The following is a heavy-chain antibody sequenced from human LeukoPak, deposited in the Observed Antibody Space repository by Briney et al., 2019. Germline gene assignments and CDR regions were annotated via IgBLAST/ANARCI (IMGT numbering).Heavy chain of an antibody. V-gene: IGHV3-23*01. D-gene: IGHD2-2*01. CDR1: AFIFSNYA. J-gene: IGHJ4*02. CDR3: ARDQGPDYAPVGSATHAY. CDR2: TTTSAET. Sequence: GGSLRLSCAASAFIFSNYAMSWVRQTPGKGLEWVSSTTTSAETWYADSVKGRFTTSRDTSKSTLFLHLSNLRPEDTAIYFCARDQGPDYAPVGSATHAYWVQGTLVAVSS.